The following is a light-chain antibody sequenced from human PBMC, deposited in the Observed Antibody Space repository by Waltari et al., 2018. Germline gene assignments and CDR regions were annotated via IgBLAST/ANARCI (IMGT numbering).Light chain of an antibody. V-gene: IGLV2-14*03. Sequence: QSALTQPASVSGSPGQSITISCTGTNNDVGASKFVSWYQQHPGRAPQLMIDDVTERPSGISYRFSGSKSANTASLTISGLLPEDEAIYYCCSFTATHTLLFGGGTTVTVL. CDR2: DVT. CDR1: NNDVGASKF. J-gene: IGLJ2*01. CDR3: CSFTATHTLL.